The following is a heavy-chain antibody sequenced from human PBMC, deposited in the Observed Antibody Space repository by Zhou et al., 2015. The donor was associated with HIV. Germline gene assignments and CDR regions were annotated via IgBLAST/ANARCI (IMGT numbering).Heavy chain of an antibody. D-gene: IGHD2-2*01. J-gene: IGHJ4*02. CDR1: GGTFSSYA. Sequence: QVQLVQSGAEVKKPGSSVKVSCKASGGTFSSYAISWVRQAPGQGLEWMGGIIPIFGTANYAQKFQGRVTITADESTSTAYMELSSLRSEDTAVYYCASGQTQGYCSSTSCRYYFDYWGQGTLVTVSS. V-gene: IGHV1-69*01. CDR3: ASGQTQGYCSSTSCRYYFDY. CDR2: IIPIFGTA.